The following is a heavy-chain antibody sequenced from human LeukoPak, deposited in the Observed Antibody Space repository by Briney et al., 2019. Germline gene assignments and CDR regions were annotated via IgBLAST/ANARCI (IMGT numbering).Heavy chain of an antibody. D-gene: IGHD3-9*01. CDR2: IYYSGST. CDR1: GGSISSGDCY. CDR3: AAMGGYDILTGYRNWFDP. J-gene: IGHJ5*02. V-gene: IGHV4-30-4*08. Sequence: PSQTLSLTCTVSGGSISSGDCYWSWIRQHPGKGLEWIGYIYYSGSTYYNPSLKSRVTISVDRSKNQFSLKLSSVTAADTAVYYCAAMGGYDILTGYRNWFDPWGQGTLVTVSS.